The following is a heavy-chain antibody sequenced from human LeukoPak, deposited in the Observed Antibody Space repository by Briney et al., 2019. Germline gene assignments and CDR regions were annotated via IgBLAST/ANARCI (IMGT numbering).Heavy chain of an antibody. Sequence: SETLSLTCAVYGGSFSGYFWSWIRQPPGKGLEWIGEINHSGSTNYNPSLKSRVTISVDTSKNQFSLKLSSVTAADTAVYYCARTLGSYCSSTSCYSDYYYGVDVWGKGTTVTVSS. V-gene: IGHV4-34*01. D-gene: IGHD2-2*01. CDR3: ARTLGSYCSSTSCYSDYYYGVDV. CDR1: GGSFSGYF. J-gene: IGHJ6*04. CDR2: INHSGST.